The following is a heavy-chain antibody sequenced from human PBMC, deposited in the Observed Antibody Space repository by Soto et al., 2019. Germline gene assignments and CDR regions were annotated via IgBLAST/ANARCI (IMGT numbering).Heavy chain of an antibody. V-gene: IGHV4-39*01. Sequence: SETLSLTCTVSGGSISSSSCHWGWSRQPPVKRLVCITSIKYSVTTFYNPSLKSRATLSVDSPKNQFALKLRSVTAVETAVYYCETHGITGSYYDAFDIWGQGTMVPVS. CDR3: ETHGITGSYYDAFDI. D-gene: IGHD1-26*01. CDR2: IKYSVTT. CDR1: GGSISSSSCH. J-gene: IGHJ3*02.